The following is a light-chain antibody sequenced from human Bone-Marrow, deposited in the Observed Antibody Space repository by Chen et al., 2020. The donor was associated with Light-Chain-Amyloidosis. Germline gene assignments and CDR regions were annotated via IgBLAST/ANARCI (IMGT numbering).Light chain of an antibody. CDR2: DAS. CDR1: QSVDFY. CDR3: QHRFSWPPH. J-gene: IGKJ4*01. Sequence: EIVLTQSPATLSLSPGESATLSCRASQSVDFYLGWYQHKPGQAPRLLIYDASNRAAGIPARFSGSGSGTDFTLTISSLEPEDFAVYYCQHRFSWPPHFGGGTMVEIK. V-gene: IGKV3-11*01.